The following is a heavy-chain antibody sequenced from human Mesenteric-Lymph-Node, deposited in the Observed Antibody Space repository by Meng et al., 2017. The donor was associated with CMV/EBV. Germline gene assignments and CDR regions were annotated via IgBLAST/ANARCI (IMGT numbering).Heavy chain of an antibody. Sequence: QVLLQESGPVLVKPSETLSLPCTVSGGSFSSYPWSWIRQPPGKGLEWVGYMSYSGSTNYNPSLKSRITMSLDTSKNQFSLELSSVTAADTAVYYCGRDNWGSIDYWGQGTLVTVSS. D-gene: IGHD7-27*01. V-gene: IGHV4-59*13. CDR3: GRDNWGSIDY. J-gene: IGHJ4*02. CDR1: GGSFSSYP. CDR2: MSYSGST.